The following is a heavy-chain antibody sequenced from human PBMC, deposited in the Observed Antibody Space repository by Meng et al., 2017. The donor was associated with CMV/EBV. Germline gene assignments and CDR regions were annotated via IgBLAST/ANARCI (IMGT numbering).Heavy chain of an antibody. CDR1: GFTFSSYW. D-gene: IGHD6-6*01. CDR3: AKDHIAARPLYFDY. J-gene: IGHJ4*02. Sequence: GGSLRLSCAASGFTFSSYWMSWVRQAPGKGLEWVANIKQDGSEKYYVDSVKGRFTISRDNAKNTLYLQMNSLRAEDTAVYYCAKDHIAARPLYFDYWGQGTLVTVSS. V-gene: IGHV3-7*01. CDR2: IKQDGSEK.